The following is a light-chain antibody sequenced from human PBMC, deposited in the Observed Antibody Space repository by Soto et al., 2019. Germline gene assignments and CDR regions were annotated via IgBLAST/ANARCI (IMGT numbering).Light chain of an antibody. CDR1: QSVNSIY. CDR2: GAS. J-gene: IGKJ5*01. CDR3: QQYDTSTIT. V-gene: IGKV3-20*01. Sequence: ESVLTQSPGTLSLSPGERATLSCRASQSVNSIYLTWFQQKSGQAPRLLIYGASSRAAGIPDRFSGSGSGTDFTLTISRLEPEDFAVYYCQQYDTSTITFGQGTRLEIK.